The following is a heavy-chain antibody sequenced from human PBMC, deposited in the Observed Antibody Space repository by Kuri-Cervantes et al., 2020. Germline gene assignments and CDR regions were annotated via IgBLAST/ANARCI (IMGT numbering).Heavy chain of an antibody. CDR1: GGTFSSYA. CDR3: ASGLIQLWIPDY. D-gene: IGHD5-18*01. Sequence: SVKVSCKASGGTFSSYAISWVRQAPGQGLEWMGGIIPIFGTANYAQKFQGRVTITADESTSTAYMELSSLRSEDTAVYYCASGLIQLWIPDYWGQGTLVTVSS. CDR2: IIPIFGTA. V-gene: IGHV1-69*13. J-gene: IGHJ4*02.